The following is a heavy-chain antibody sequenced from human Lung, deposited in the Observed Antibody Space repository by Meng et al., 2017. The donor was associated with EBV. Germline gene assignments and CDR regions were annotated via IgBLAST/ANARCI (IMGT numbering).Heavy chain of an antibody. CDR3: ARGGNFDP. CDR2: ISTNTGTP. D-gene: IGHD2/OR15-2a*01. J-gene: IGHJ5*02. CDR1: GYTFSTYT. Sequence: QVQLVQSGSELKKPVSSVNVSCKASGYTFSTYTINWVRQAHGRGLEWMGWISTNTGTPTYNQGFTGRFVISLDTSVSTAYLQISSLKAEDTAVYYCARGGNFDPWGQGTLVTVSS. V-gene: IGHV7-4-1*02.